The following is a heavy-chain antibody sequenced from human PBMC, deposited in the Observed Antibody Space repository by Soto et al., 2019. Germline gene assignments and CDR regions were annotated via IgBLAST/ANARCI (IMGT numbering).Heavy chain of an antibody. J-gene: IGHJ4*02. V-gene: IGHV3-30*03. D-gene: IGHD4-4*01. Sequence: PGGSLRLSCEASGFTFRSYGMHWVRQAPGKGLEWVALISYDGSNKYYADSVKGRFTISRDNSKNTLNLQMNSLRSEDTAVYYCARWGVPEEARKGKTTVATDYWGQGTLVTVS. CDR1: GFTFRSYG. CDR2: ISYDGSNK. CDR3: ARWGVPEEARKGKTTVATDY.